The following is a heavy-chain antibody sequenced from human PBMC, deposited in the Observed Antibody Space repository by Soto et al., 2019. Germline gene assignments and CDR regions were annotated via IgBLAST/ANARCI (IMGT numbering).Heavy chain of an antibody. V-gene: IGHV4-30-4*01. D-gene: IGHD1-7*01. Sequence: PSETLSLTCTVSGGTISSGDYYWSWIRQPPGKGLEWIGYIYYSGSTYYNPSLKSRVTISVDTSKNQFSLKLSSVTAADTAVYYCASLKTLTGTTWYFDYWGEGTLVTVSS. CDR1: GGTISSGDYY. CDR2: IYYSGST. CDR3: ASLKTLTGTTWYFDY. J-gene: IGHJ4*02.